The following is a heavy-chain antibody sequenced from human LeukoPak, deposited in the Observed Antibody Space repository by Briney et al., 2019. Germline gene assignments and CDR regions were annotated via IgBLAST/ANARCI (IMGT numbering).Heavy chain of an antibody. V-gene: IGHV3-23*01. J-gene: IGHJ4*02. Sequence: GGSLRLSCAASGFTFSSYAISSVRQAPGKGLEWVSSISSKGGSTYYADSVKGRFTISSDNSKNTRYLQMNSLRAEDTAVYYCAKASKMDTILPPFDYWGQGTLVTVSS. CDR3: AKASKMDTILPPFDY. D-gene: IGHD5-24*01. CDR2: ISSKGGST. CDR1: GFTFSSYA.